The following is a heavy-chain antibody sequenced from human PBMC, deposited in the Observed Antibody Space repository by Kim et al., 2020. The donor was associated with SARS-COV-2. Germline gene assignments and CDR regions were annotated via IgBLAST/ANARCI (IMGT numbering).Heavy chain of an antibody. J-gene: IGHJ5*02. CDR2: IYHRGST. V-gene: IGHV4-61*08. D-gene: IGHD3-10*01. CDR1: GGSVSRGDYY. CDR3: ARDTPPLQGSGIWWLDP. Sequence: SETLSLTCTVSGGSVSRGDYYWSWIRQPPGKGLEWIGYIYHRGSTNYNPSLRGRVTISVDTSKNQFSVKLYSVTAADTAVYYCARDTPPLQGSGIWWLDPWGQGTLVTVSS.